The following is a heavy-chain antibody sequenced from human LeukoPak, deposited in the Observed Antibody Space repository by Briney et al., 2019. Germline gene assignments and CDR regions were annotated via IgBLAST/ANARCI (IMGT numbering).Heavy chain of an antibody. Sequence: SVKVSCKASGGTFSSYAISWVRQAPGQGLEWMGGIIPIFGTANYAQKFQGRVTITADESTSTAYMELSSLRSEDTAMYYCARDYCSRTSCPRPYFDYWGQGTLVTVSS. D-gene: IGHD2-2*01. CDR1: GGTFSSYA. CDR2: IIPIFGTA. J-gene: IGHJ4*02. V-gene: IGHV1-69*13. CDR3: ARDYCSRTSCPRPYFDY.